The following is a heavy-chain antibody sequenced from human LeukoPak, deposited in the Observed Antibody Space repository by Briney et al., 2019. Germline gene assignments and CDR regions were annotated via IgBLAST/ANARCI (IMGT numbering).Heavy chain of an antibody. CDR1: GFTFSSYA. J-gene: IGHJ4*02. D-gene: IGHD3-3*01. CDR2: ISGSGGST. CDR3: AKDNYDFWSGYDY. Sequence: GGSLRLSCAASGFTFSSYAMSWVRQAPGKGLEWVSAISGSGGSTYYADSVKSRFTISRDNSKNTLYLQMNSLRAEDTAVYYCAKDNYDFWSGYDYWGQGTLVTVSS. V-gene: IGHV3-23*01.